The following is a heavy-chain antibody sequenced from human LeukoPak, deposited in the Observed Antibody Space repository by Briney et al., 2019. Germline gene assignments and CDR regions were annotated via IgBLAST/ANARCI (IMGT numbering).Heavy chain of an antibody. J-gene: IGHJ4*02. Sequence: PGGSLRLSCAASGFTFSSYGMHWVRQAPGKGLEWVAFIRYDGSNKYYADSVKGRFTISRDNSKNTLYLQMNSLRAEDTAVYYCARDRKLHASYYYDSSGSFDYWGQGTLVTVSS. CDR3: ARDRKLHASYYYDSSGSFDY. CDR1: GFTFSSYG. D-gene: IGHD3-22*01. CDR2: IRYDGSNK. V-gene: IGHV3-30*02.